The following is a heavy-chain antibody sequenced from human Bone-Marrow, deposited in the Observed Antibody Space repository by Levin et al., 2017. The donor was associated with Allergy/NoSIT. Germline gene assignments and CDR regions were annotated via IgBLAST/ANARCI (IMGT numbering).Heavy chain of an antibody. D-gene: IGHD3-10*01. CDR2: ISAYNGNT. CDR1: GYTFTSYG. J-gene: IGHJ5*02. Sequence: PGESLKISCKASGYTFTSYGISWVRQAPGQGLEWMGWISAYNGNTNYAQKLQGRVTMTTDTSTSTAYMELRSLRSDDTAVYYCARECYYGSGSYYTGPNNWFDPWGQGTLVTVSS. CDR3: ARECYYGSGSYYTGPNNWFDP. V-gene: IGHV1-18*01.